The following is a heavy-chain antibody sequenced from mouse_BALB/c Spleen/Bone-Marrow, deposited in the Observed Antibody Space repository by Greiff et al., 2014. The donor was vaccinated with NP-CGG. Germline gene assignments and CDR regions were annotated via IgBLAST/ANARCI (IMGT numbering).Heavy chain of an antibody. CDR2: ISYSGST. D-gene: IGHD2-4*01. J-gene: IGHJ4*01. CDR3: ARYRDDHVFMDY. V-gene: IGHV3-2*02. Sequence: QLKESGPGLVKPSQSLSLTCTVTGYSITRDYAWDWVRQFPGKKLEWMGYISYSGSTSYNPSLKSRISITRDTSKNQFFLQLNSVTTEDTATYYCARYRDDHVFMDYWGQGTSVTVSS. CDR1: GYSITRDYA.